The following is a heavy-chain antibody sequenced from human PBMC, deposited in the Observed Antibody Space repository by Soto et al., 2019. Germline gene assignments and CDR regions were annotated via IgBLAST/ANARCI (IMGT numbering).Heavy chain of an antibody. CDR3: ARGGAAAGTWVGWFDP. CDR2: IGAYNGNT. V-gene: IGHV1-18*01. J-gene: IGHJ5*02. CDR1: GYTFTSYG. Sequence: QVQLVQSGAEVKKPGASVKVSCKASGYTFTSYGISWVRQAPGQGREGMGWIGAYNGNTNYAQKLQGRVTMPTDTSTRTDYVELRSLRSDDTAGYYCARGGAAAGTWVGWFDPWGQGTLVTVSS. D-gene: IGHD6-13*01.